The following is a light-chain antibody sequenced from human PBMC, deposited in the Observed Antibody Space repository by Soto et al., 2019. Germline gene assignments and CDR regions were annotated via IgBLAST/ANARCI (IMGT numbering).Light chain of an antibody. V-gene: IGKV3-15*01. Sequence: EIVMTQSPATLSVSPGERATLSCRASQSVSSNLAWYQQKPGQAPRLLIYGASTRATGIPARFSGSGSGTEFTLTISILQSEDVAVYYCQQYNNWLLYTFGQGTKLEIK. J-gene: IGKJ2*01. CDR1: QSVSSN. CDR3: QQYNNWLLYT. CDR2: GAS.